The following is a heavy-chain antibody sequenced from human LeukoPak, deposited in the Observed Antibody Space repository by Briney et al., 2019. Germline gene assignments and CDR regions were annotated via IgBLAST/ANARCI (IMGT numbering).Heavy chain of an antibody. V-gene: IGHV4-39*01. CDR2: IYYSGST. J-gene: IGHJ4*02. Sequence: SETLSLTCTVSGGSISSSSYYWGWIRQPPGKGLEWIGSIYYSGSTYYNPSLKSRVTISVDTSKNQFSLKLSSVTAADTAVYYCASDALVVPAATGNSSKNDYWGQGTLVTVSS. D-gene: IGHD2-2*01. CDR1: GGSISSSSYY. CDR3: ASDALVVPAATGNSSKNDY.